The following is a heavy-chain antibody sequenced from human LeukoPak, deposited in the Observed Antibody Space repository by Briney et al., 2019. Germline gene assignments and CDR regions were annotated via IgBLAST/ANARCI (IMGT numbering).Heavy chain of an antibody. CDR1: GFIFSHYG. D-gene: IGHD1-26*01. CDR3: ARDGGSYYSWFDP. J-gene: IGHJ5*02. V-gene: IGHV3-23*01. CDR2: IRSSGAIT. Sequence: GGTLRLSCVASGFIFSHYGMNWVRQAPGKGLEWVSGIRSSGAITYYADSVKGRFTIPRDNSKNTVYLQLNSLRAEDTAVYYCARDGGSYYSWFDPWGQGTLVTVSS.